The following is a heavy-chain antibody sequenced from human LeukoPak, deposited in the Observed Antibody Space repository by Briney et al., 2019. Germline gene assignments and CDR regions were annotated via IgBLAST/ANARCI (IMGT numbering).Heavy chain of an antibody. CDR3: AKDVDILIDY. V-gene: IGHV3-30*02. Sequence: TGGSLRLSCAASGFTFSSCGMHWVRQAPGKGLEWVAFIRYDGSNKYYADSVKGRFTISRDNSKNTLYLQMNSLRAEDTAVYYCAKDVDILIDYWGQGTLVTVSS. D-gene: IGHD2-15*01. CDR2: IRYDGSNK. J-gene: IGHJ4*02. CDR1: GFTFSSCG.